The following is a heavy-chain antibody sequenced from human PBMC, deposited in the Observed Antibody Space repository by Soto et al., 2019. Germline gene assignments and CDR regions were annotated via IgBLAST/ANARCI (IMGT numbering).Heavy chain of an antibody. D-gene: IGHD1-26*01. CDR1: GFTFSSYG. J-gene: IGHJ5*02. CDR3: AKQIRSGSYYDWFDP. CDR2: ISYDGSNK. Sequence: GGSLRLSCAASGFTFSSYGMHWVRQAPGKGLEWVAVISYDGSNKYYADSVKGRFTISRDNSKNTLYLQMNSLRAEDTAVYYCAKQIRSGSYYDWFDPWGQGTLVTVSS. V-gene: IGHV3-30*18.